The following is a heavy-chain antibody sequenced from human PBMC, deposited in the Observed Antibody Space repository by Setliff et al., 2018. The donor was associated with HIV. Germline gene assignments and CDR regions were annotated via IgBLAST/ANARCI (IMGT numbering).Heavy chain of an antibody. CDR3: ARDGGDGSGYYYADY. CDR1: GYTFTRNQ. D-gene: IGHD3-22*01. J-gene: IGHJ4*02. Sequence: GASVKVSCKSSGYTFTRNQIHWVRQAPGQGLEWMGIINPSGGSASYAEKFQGRVTMTSDTSTNTVYMELRSLRSEETAVFYCARDGGDGSGYYYADYWGQGTLVTVS. V-gene: IGHV1-46*01. CDR2: INPSGGSA.